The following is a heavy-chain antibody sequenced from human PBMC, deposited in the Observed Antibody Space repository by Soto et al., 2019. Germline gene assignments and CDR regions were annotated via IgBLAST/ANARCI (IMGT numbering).Heavy chain of an antibody. D-gene: IGHD3-3*01. V-gene: IGHV3-11*01. Sequence: GGSLRLSCAASGFTFSDYYMSWIRQAPGKGLEWVSYISSSGSTIYYADSVKGRFTISRDNAKNSLYLQMNSLRAEDTAVYYCASSVTNRDDFWSGYWNWFDPWGQGTLVTVSS. CDR3: ASSVTNRDDFWSGYWNWFDP. CDR1: GFTFSDYY. CDR2: ISSSGSTI. J-gene: IGHJ5*02.